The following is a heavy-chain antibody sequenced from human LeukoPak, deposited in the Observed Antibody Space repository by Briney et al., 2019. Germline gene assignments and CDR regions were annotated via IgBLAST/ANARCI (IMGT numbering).Heavy chain of an antibody. D-gene: IGHD1-1*01. V-gene: IGHV1-69*13. CDR1: GGTFSSYA. Sequence: SVKVSCKASGGTFSSYAISWVRQAPGQGLEWMGGIIPIFGTANYAQKFQGRVTITADESTSTAYMELSSLRSEDTAVYYCATAGKGYNWNTQDGGVFDYWGQGTLVTVSS. J-gene: IGHJ4*02. CDR3: ATAGKGYNWNTQDGGVFDY. CDR2: IIPIFGTA.